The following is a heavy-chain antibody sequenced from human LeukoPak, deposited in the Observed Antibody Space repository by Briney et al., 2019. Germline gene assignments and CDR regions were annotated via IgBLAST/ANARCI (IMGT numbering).Heavy chain of an antibody. CDR1: GFTFSSYW. Sequence: GGSLRLSCAASGFTFSSYWMSWVRQAPGKGLEWVANIKQDEGEKYYVDSVKGRFTISRDNAKNTLYLQMNSLRAEDTAVYYCARDLWTYGSGSLAGYWGQGTLVTVSS. CDR2: IKQDEGEK. D-gene: IGHD3-10*01. CDR3: ARDLWTYGSGSLAGY. J-gene: IGHJ4*02. V-gene: IGHV3-7*01.